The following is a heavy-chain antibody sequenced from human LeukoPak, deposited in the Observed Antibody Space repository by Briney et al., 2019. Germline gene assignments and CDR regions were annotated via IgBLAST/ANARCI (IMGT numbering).Heavy chain of an antibody. CDR1: AFTFSNYA. J-gene: IGHJ4*02. Sequence: GGSLRLSCAASAFTFSNYAMSWVRQSPGKGLEWVSAITGSGGSTYYADSVKGRFTISRDNSKNTLYLQMNSLRAEDTAVYYCAKGTHFWSGPTQLDYWGQGTLVTVSS. D-gene: IGHD3-3*02. CDR3: AKGTHFWSGPTQLDY. CDR2: ITGSGGST. V-gene: IGHV3-23*01.